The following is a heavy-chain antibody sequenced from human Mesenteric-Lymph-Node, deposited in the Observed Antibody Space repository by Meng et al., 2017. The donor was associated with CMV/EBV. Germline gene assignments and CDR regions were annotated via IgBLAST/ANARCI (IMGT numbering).Heavy chain of an antibody. CDR2: ISISGGTT. CDR3: AKSGWTTDWFDP. D-gene: IGHD4-17*01. CDR1: GFTFSSYA. V-gene: IGHV3-23*01. J-gene: IGHJ5*02. Sequence: GESLKISCAASGFTFSSYAMNWVRQAPGKGLEWVSGISISGGTTYYADFVKGRFTISRDNSKNTLYLQMNSLRADDTAVYYCAKSGWTTDWFDPWGQGTLVTVSS.